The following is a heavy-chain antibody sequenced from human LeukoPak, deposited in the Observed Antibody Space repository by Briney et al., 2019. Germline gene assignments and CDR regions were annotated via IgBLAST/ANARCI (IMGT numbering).Heavy chain of an antibody. CDR3: ARDNSSSGVDY. J-gene: IGHJ4*02. CDR2: IWYDGSNK. D-gene: IGHD6-6*01. CDR1: GFTFSNYA. V-gene: IGHV3-33*08. Sequence: GGSLRLSCAASGFTFSNYAMSWVRQAPGKGLEWVAVIWYDGSNKYYADSVKGRFTISRDNSKNTLYLQMNSLRAEDTAVYYCARDNSSSGVDYWGQGTLVTVSS.